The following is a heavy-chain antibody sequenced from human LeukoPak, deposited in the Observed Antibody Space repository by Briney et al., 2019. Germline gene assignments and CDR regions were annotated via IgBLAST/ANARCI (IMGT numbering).Heavy chain of an antibody. J-gene: IGHJ4*02. V-gene: IGHV3-48*03. CDR1: GFTFSSYE. CDR3: VSHDLYGGKGY. Sequence: GGSLRLSCAASGFTFSSYEMNWVRQAPGKGLEGVSYISSSGSTIYYADSVKGRFTISRDNAKNSLYLQMNSLRAEDTALYYCVSHDLYGGKGYWGQGTLVTVSS. CDR2: ISSSGSTI. D-gene: IGHD4-23*01.